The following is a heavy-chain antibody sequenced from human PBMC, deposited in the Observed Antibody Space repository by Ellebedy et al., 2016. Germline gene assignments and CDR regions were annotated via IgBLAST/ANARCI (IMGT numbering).Heavy chain of an antibody. Sequence: ASVKVSXKASGYTFTGYYMHWVRQAPGQGLEWMGWINPNSGGTNYAQKFQGRVTMTRDTSISTAYMELSRLRSDDTAVYYCARDNSLDCSSTSCYGSSFDYWGQGTLVTVSS. CDR1: GYTFTGYY. CDR3: ARDNSLDCSSTSCYGSSFDY. V-gene: IGHV1-2*02. D-gene: IGHD2-2*01. J-gene: IGHJ4*02. CDR2: INPNSGGT.